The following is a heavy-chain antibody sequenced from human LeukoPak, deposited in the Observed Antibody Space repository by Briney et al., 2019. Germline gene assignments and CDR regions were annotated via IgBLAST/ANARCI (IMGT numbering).Heavy chain of an antibody. Sequence: GGSLRLSCAASGVTFSSYSMNWVRQAPGKGLEWVSYISGGSGYIYYADSVKGRFTISGDNAKNSLYLQMNSLRAEDTAVYYCARAIAVAEGYWGQGTLVTVSS. J-gene: IGHJ4*02. CDR2: ISGGSGYI. CDR1: GVTFSSYS. D-gene: IGHD6-19*01. V-gene: IGHV3-21*01. CDR3: ARAIAVAEGY.